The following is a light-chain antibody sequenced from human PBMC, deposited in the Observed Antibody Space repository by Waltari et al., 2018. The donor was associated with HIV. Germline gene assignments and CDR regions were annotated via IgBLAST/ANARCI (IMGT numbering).Light chain of an antibody. CDR3: CSYAGSSTYV. J-gene: IGLJ1*01. CDR2: EVS. Sequence: QSVLTQHASVSGSPGQSLTPSCPVTRSDVGCYNLISWYQQHPGKAPKLMIYEVSKRPSGVSNRFSGSKSGNTASLTISGLQAEDEADYYCCSYAGSSTYVFGTGTKVTVL. CDR1: RSDVGCYNL. V-gene: IGLV2-23*02.